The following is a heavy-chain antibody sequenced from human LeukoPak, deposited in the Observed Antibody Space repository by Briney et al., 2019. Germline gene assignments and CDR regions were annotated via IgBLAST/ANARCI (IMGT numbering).Heavy chain of an antibody. D-gene: IGHD3-10*01. CDR1: GFTFSSYG. Sequence: GGSLRLSCAASGFTFSSYGMSWVRQAPGKGLEWVSAISGSGGSTYYADSVKGRFTISRDNSKNTLYLQMNSLRAEDTAVYYCAKEPSLYGSGSYDYWGQGTLVTVSS. CDR2: ISGSGGST. J-gene: IGHJ4*02. CDR3: AKEPSLYGSGSYDY. V-gene: IGHV3-23*01.